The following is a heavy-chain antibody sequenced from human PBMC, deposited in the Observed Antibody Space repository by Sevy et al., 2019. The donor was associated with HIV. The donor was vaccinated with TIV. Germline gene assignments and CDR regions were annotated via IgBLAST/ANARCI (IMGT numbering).Heavy chain of an antibody. CDR1: GFTFSSYW. Sequence: GGSLRLSCAASGFTFSSYWMHWVRQAPGKGLVWVSRVNSDGSSTSYADSVKGRFTISRDNAKNTLYLQMNSLRAEDTAVYYCARGAAGGTCDYWGQGTLVTVSS. CDR3: ARGAAGGTCDY. V-gene: IGHV3-74*01. D-gene: IGHD2-15*01. J-gene: IGHJ4*02. CDR2: VNSDGSST.